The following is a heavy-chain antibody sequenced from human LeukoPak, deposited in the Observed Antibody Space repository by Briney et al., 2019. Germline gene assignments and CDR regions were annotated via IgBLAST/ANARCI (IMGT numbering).Heavy chain of an antibody. J-gene: IGHJ4*02. V-gene: IGHV3-23*01. CDR1: GFTFSSYA. CDR2: ISGSGDST. CDR3: AKDQGYCTSTSCPDY. Sequence: WGSLRLSCAASGFTFSSYAMSWVRQAPGKGLEWVSSISGSGDSTYYADSVRGRFTNSRDNSKNTLYLQMNSLRAEDTAVYYCAKDQGYCTSTSCPDYWGQGTLVTVSS. D-gene: IGHD2-2*01.